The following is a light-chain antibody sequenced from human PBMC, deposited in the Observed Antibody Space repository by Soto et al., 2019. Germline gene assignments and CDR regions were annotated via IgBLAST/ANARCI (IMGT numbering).Light chain of an antibody. V-gene: IGKV1-6*01. CDR3: LQDYNYPLT. Sequence: AIQMTHSPSSLSASVADRATITCRASQGIRNDLGWYQQKPGKAPKILIYAASSLQSGVPSRFSGSGSGTDFTLTISSLKTEDFATYYCLQDYNYPLTFGQGTKVDIK. CDR1: QGIRND. J-gene: IGKJ1*01. CDR2: AAS.